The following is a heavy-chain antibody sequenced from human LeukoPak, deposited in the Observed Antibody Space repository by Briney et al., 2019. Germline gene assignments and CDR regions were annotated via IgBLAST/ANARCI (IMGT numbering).Heavy chain of an antibody. D-gene: IGHD2-2*02. CDR2: INPNSGGT. CDR1: GYTFTGYY. V-gene: IGHV1-2*02. Sequence: ASVKVSSKASGYTFTGYYMHWVRQAPGQGLEWMGWINPNSGGTNYAQKFQGRVTMTRDTSISTAYMELSRLRSDDTAVYYCARDGVVPAAIPGDNWFDPWGQGTLVTVSS. J-gene: IGHJ5*02. CDR3: ARDGVVPAAIPGDNWFDP.